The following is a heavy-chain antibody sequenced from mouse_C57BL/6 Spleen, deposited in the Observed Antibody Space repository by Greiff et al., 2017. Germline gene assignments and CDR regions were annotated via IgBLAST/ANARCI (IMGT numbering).Heavy chain of an antibody. D-gene: IGHD1-1*01. Sequence: VQLQQSGAELVRPGASVKLSCTASGFNIKDDYMHWVKQRPEQGLEWIGWIDPENGDTEYASKFQGKATITADPSSNTAYLQLSSLTSEDTAVYYVTNCLITTVVATGDYWGQGTTLTVSS. J-gene: IGHJ2*01. CDR1: GFNIKDDY. V-gene: IGHV14-4*01. CDR2: IDPENGDT. CDR3: TNCLITTVVATGDY.